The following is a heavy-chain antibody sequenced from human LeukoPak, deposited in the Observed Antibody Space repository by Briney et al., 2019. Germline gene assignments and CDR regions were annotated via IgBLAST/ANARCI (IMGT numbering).Heavy chain of an antibody. D-gene: IGHD2-2*01. CDR2: INPNSGGT. V-gene: IGHV1-2*02. Sequence: ASVKVSCKASGYTFTGYYMYWVRQAPGQGLEWMGWINPNSGGTNYAQKFQGRVTMTRDTSISTAYMELSRLRSDDTAVYYCARSCSSTSCHDAFDIWGQGTMVTVSS. J-gene: IGHJ3*02. CDR1: GYTFTGYY. CDR3: ARSCSSTSCHDAFDI.